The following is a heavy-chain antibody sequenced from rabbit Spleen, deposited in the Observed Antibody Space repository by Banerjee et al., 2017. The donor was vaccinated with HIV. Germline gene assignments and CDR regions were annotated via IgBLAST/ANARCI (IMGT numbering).Heavy chain of an antibody. Sequence: QSLEESGGDLVKPGASLTLTCTASGFSFSSSYWICWVRQAPGKGLEWIACIYGGSSGSTYYASWAKGRFTISKTSSTTVTLQMTSLTAADTATYFCAREVLYAAYAGFGDATIYYFDLWGQGTLVTVS. V-gene: IGHV1S40*01. CDR3: AREVLYAAYAGFGDATIYYFDL. CDR1: GFSFSSSYW. J-gene: IGHJ4*01. CDR2: IYGGSSGST. D-gene: IGHD6-1*01.